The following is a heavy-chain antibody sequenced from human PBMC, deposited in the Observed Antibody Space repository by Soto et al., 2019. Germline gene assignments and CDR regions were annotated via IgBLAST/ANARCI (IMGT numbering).Heavy chain of an antibody. Sequence: PVGSLRLSCAFSVFNFSIFGMHCVRHSPGKGLEWVAVISNDGSYKYYAESVKGRFTISRDNSKSTQYLQMDSLRAEDTAIYFCAKDNYYDFWSGIEYLGQGTLVIVSS. J-gene: IGHJ4*02. CDR2: ISNDGSYK. CDR3: AKDNYYDFWSGIEY. V-gene: IGHV3-30*18. CDR1: VFNFSIFG. D-gene: IGHD3-3*01.